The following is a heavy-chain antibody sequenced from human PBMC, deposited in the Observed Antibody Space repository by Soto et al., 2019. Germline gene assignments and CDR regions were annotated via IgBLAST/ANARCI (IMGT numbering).Heavy chain of an antibody. V-gene: IGHV1-18*01. D-gene: IGHD5-12*01. CDR3: ARGGDVNYYHGMDV. J-gene: IGHJ6*02. CDR1: GYTFTSYG. CDR2: ISAYNGKT. Sequence: QVQLVQSGGEVKKPGASVKLSCTASGYTFTSYGISWVRQAPGQGLEWMGWISAYNGKTNSAQNVQGRVTMTTDTSTRTAYMDLRRLRSDATAVYYCARGGDVNYYHGMDVWGQGTTVTVSS.